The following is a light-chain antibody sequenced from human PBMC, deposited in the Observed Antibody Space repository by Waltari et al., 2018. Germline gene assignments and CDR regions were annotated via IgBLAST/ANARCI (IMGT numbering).Light chain of an antibody. CDR1: SSDIGDYDY. J-gene: IGLJ1*01. V-gene: IGLV2-8*01. CDR2: EVI. CDR3: CSYAGTNNFYV. Sequence: QSALTQPPSASGSPGESVTISCTGTSSDIGDYDYVSWYKQHPGKAPKLMIYEVIKRPSGLPDRFSGPKSGNTASLTVSGLQAEDEADYYCCSYAGTNNFYVFGTGTKVTVL.